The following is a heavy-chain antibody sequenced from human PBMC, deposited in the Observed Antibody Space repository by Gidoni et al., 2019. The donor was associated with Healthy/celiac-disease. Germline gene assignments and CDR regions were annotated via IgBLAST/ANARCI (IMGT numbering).Heavy chain of an antibody. J-gene: IGHJ4*02. D-gene: IGHD3-10*01. CDR2: IIPILGIA. CDR1: GGTSSSYT. CDR3: ASGFRELLYGLGY. V-gene: IGHV1-69*02. Sequence: QVQLVQSGAEVKKPGSSVKVSCKASGGTSSSYTISWVRQAPGQGLEWMGRIIPILGIANYAQKFQGRVTITADKSTSTAYMELSSLRSEDTAVYYCASGFRELLYGLGYWGQGTLVTVSS.